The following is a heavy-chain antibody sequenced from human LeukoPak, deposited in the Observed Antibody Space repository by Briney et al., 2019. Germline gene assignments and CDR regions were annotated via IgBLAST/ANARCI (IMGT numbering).Heavy chain of an antibody. D-gene: IGHD3-22*01. CDR3: ARDYHYYDSSGYFI. CDR2: ISYDGSNK. J-gene: IGHJ4*02. Sequence: GRSLRLSCAASGFTFSSYAMHWVRQAPGKGLEWVAVISYDGSNKYYADSVKGRFTISRDNSKNTLYLQMNSLRAEDTAVYYCARDYHYYDSSGYFIWGQGTLVTASS. V-gene: IGHV3-30-3*01. CDR1: GFTFSSYA.